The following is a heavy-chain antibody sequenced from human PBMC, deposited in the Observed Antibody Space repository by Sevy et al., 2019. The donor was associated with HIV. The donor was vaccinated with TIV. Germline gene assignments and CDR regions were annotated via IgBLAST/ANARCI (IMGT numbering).Heavy chain of an antibody. J-gene: IGHJ3*01. CDR2: LSGSGGTT. D-gene: IGHD6-13*01. CDR1: GFTFFSHV. V-gene: IGHV3-23*01. Sequence: GGSLRLSCAASGFTFFSHVMSWVRQAPGTGLEWVSGLSGSGGTTYYADSVKGRFSISRDNSKNKLYLQMSSLRIEDTAVYYCATGTTDSSISWVFDVWGQGTMVTVSS. CDR3: ATGTTDSSISWVFDV.